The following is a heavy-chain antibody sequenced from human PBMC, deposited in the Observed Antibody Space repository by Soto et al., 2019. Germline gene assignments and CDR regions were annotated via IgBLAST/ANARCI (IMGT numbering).Heavy chain of an antibody. Sequence: PSQTLSLTCAISGDSVSSNSAAWNWIRQSPSRGLEWLGRTYYRSKWYNDYAVSVKSRITINPDTSKNQFSLQLNSVTPEDTAVYYCARANIAVAGTWGYYYYYGMDVWGQGTTFTVSS. CDR2: TYYRSKWYN. D-gene: IGHD6-19*01. V-gene: IGHV6-1*01. CDR3: ARANIAVAGTWGYYYYYGMDV. CDR1: GDSVSSNSAA. J-gene: IGHJ6*02.